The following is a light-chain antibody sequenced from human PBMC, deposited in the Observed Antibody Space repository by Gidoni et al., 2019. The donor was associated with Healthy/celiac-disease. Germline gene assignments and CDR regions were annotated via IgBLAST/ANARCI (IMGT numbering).Light chain of an antibody. J-gene: IGLJ2*01. Sequence: QSALTQPAPVYGSPGQSITISGTGTSSDVGGYNYVSWYQQRPGKAPKLMIYDVSNRPSGVSNRFSGSKSGNTASLTISGLQAEDEADYYCSSYTSSSTLVFGGGTKLTVL. CDR3: SSYTSSSTLV. CDR1: SSDVGGYNY. V-gene: IGLV2-14*01. CDR2: DVS.